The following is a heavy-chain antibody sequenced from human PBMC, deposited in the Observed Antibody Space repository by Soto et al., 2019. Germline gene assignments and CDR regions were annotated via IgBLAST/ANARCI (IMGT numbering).Heavy chain of an antibody. CDR3: ARGNRMEWLTNYYYYMDV. CDR2: MNPNSGNP. D-gene: IGHD3-3*01. J-gene: IGHJ6*03. V-gene: IGHV1-8*01. Sequence: QVQLVQSGAEVKKPGASVKVSCKASGYTFTSYDINWVRQATGQGLEWMGWMNPNSGNPGYAQKFQGRVTIPRKTSIRTAYMDLSSLSSEDTAEYYCARGNRMEWLTNYYYYMDVWGRGPTVTVSS. CDR1: GYTFTSYD.